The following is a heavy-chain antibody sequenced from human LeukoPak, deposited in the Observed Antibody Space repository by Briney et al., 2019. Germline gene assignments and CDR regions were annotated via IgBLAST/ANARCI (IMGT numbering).Heavy chain of an antibody. CDR1: GFTFSIYT. V-gene: IGHV3-7*01. CDR3: ARRYQTYDY. J-gene: IGHJ4*02. CDR2: IKQDGSEK. Sequence: GGSLRLSCVASGFTFSIYTMSWVRQAPGKGLEWVANIKQDGSEKYYVDSVKGRFTISRDNAKNSLYLQMNSLRAEDTAVYYCARRYQTYDYWGQGTLVTVSS. D-gene: IGHD2-2*01.